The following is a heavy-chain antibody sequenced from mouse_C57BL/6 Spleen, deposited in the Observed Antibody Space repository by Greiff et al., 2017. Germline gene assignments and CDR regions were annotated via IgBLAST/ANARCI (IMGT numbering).Heavy chain of an antibody. CDR2: ISYDGRH. CDR1: GYSITLGYY. V-gene: IGHV3-6*01. J-gene: IGHJ4*01. CDR3: ARGSTYAMDY. D-gene: IGHD5-1*01. Sequence: ESGPGLVKPSQSLSLTCSVTGYSITLGYYWNWIRQFPGNKLAWMGYISYDGRHNYNPSLKNRISITRDTSKNQFFLKLNSVTTEDTATYYCARGSTYAMDYWGQGTSGTASS.